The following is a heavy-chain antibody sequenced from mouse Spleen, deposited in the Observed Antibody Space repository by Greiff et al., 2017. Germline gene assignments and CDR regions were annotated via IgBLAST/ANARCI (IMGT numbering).Heavy chain of an antibody. CDR1: GYTFTSYW. Sequence: QVQLKQPGAELVKPGASVKMSCKASGYTFTSYWITWVKQRPGQGLEWIGDIYPGSGSTNYNEKFKSKATLTVDTSSSTAYMQLSSLTSEDSAVYYCARKAGSYWYFDVWGTGTTVTVSS. V-gene: IGHV1-55*01. CDR3: ARKAGSYWYFDV. D-gene: IGHD1-1*02. CDR2: IYPGSGST. J-gene: IGHJ1*03.